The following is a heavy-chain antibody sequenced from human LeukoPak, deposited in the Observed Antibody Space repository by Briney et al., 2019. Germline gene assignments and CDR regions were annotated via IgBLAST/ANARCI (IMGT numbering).Heavy chain of an antibody. J-gene: IGHJ3*02. CDR3: ARDSSPGIGDAFDI. Sequence: GSLRLSCAASGFTFSSYSMNWVRQAPGKGLEWVSSISSSSSYIYHADSVKGRFTISRDNAKNSLYLQMNSLRAEDTAVYYCARDSSPGIGDAFDIWGQGTMVTVSS. CDR1: GFTFSSYS. CDR2: ISSSSSYI. V-gene: IGHV3-21*01. D-gene: IGHD6-13*01.